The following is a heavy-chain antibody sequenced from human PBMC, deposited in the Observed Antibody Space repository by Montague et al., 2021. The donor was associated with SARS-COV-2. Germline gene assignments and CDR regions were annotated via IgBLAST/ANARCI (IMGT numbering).Heavy chain of an antibody. CDR3: AKEAPLYFGSIS. V-gene: IGHV3-69-1*01. CDR1: GGSISSGDYY. Sequence: ETLSLTCTVSGGSISSGDYYWNWVRQAPGKGLEWVSAISGSGSSTYYEDSVKGRFTISRDNGKSTVFLEMHSLRVDDTAMYYCAKEAPLYFGSISWGHGTLVTVSS. J-gene: IGHJ4*01. CDR2: ISGSGSST. D-gene: IGHD3-10*01.